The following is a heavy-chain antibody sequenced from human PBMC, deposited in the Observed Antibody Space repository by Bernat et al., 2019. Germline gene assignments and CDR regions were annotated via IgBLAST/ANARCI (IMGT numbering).Heavy chain of an antibody. Sequence: EVQLVESGGGLVQPGGSLRLSCAASGFTFSSYWMSWVRQAPGKGLAWVANIKQDGSEKYYVDSVKARFTISRDNAKNSLYLQMNSLRAEDTAVYYCARVKSSNGWSPFDYWGQGTLVTVSS. D-gene: IGHD6-19*01. CDR3: ARVKSSNGWSPFDY. V-gene: IGHV3-7*01. CDR1: GFTFSSYW. CDR2: IKQDGSEK. J-gene: IGHJ4*02.